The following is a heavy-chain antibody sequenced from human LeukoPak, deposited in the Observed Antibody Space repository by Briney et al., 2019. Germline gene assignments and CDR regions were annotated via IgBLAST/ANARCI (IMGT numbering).Heavy chain of an antibody. CDR2: ILSDGSKE. V-gene: IGHV3-33*08. D-gene: IGHD2-2*02. Sequence: GGSLRLSCVASGFTLSSYNMKWVRQAPGKGLEWVAVILSDGSKEFYTDSVKGRFTISRDNSKNTLYLQMNSLKTEDTAVYYCTTDSLGVPAAIRSYWGQGTLVTVSS. CDR1: GFTLSSYN. J-gene: IGHJ4*02. CDR3: TTDSLGVPAAIRSY.